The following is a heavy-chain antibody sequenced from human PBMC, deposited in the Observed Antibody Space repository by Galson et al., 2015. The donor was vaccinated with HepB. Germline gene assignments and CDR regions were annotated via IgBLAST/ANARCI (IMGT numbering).Heavy chain of an antibody. CDR3: ARGSPTSSWQPTDDY. J-gene: IGHJ4*02. V-gene: IGHV3-48*04. CDR2: ISSSSSTI. Sequence: SLRLSCAASGFTFSSYSMNWVRQAPGKGLEWVSYISSSSSTIYYADSVKGRFTISRDNTKNSLYLQMNSLRAEDTAVYYCARGSPTSSWQPTDDYWGQGTLVTVSS. CDR1: GFTFSSYS. D-gene: IGHD6-13*01.